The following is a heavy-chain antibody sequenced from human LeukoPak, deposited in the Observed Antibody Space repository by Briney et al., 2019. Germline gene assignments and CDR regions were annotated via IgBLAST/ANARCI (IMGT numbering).Heavy chain of an antibody. CDR3: ARGRGSSGWYGGTTSGGYCFDY. CDR1: GGSFSGYY. V-gene: IGHV4-34*01. J-gene: IGHJ4*02. Sequence: SETLSLTCAVYGGSFSGYYWSWIRQPPGKGLEWIGEINHSGSTNYNPSLKSRVTISVDTSKNQFSLKLSSVTAADTAVYYCARGRGSSGWYGGTTSGGYCFDYWGQGTLVTVSS. D-gene: IGHD6-19*01. CDR2: INHSGST.